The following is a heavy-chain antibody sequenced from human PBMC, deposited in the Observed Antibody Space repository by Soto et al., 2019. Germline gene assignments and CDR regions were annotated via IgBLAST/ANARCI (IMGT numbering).Heavy chain of an antibody. CDR1: GFTFSSYS. J-gene: IGHJ4*02. CDR3: ARDPPGFSYGYGLGY. V-gene: IGHV3-21*01. Sequence: EVQLVESGGGLVKPGGSLRLSCAASGFTFSSYSMNWVRQAPGKGLEWVSSISSSSSYIYYADSVKGRFTISRDNAKNSLYLQMSTLGAEDTAVYFCARDPPGFSYGYGLGYWGQGTLVTVSS. D-gene: IGHD5-18*01. CDR2: ISSSSSYI.